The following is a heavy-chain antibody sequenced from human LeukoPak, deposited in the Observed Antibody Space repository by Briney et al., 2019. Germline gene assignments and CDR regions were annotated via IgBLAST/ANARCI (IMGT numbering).Heavy chain of an antibody. V-gene: IGHV1-2*06. D-gene: IGHD3-22*01. Sequence: ASVKVSCKASGYTFTGYYMHWVRQAPGQGLEWMGRINPNSGGTNYAQKFQGRVTMTRDASISTAYMELSRLRSDDTAVYYCARGARDYYDSSGYYTYWGQGTLVTVSS. J-gene: IGHJ4*02. CDR2: INPNSGGT. CDR1: GYTFTGYY. CDR3: ARGARDYYDSSGYYTY.